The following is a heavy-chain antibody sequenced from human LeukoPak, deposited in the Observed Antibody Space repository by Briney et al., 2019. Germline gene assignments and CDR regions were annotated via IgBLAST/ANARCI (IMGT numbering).Heavy chain of an antibody. CDR2: IYYSGST. Sequence: SETLSLTCTVSGGSISSSSYYWGWIRQPPGKGLEWIGSIYYSGSTYYNPSLKSRVTISVDTSKNQFSLKLSSVPAADTAVYYCAGRPSYYYYYGMDVWGQGTTVTVSS. CDR3: AGRPSYYYYYGMDV. CDR1: GGSISSSSYY. V-gene: IGHV4-39*01. J-gene: IGHJ6*02.